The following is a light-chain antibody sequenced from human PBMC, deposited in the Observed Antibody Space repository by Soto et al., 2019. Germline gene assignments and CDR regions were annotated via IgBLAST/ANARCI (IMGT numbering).Light chain of an antibody. Sequence: DIQMTQSPSSVSASVGDRVTITCRSSEDISTWLAWYQQKPGKAPKLLIYDASSLESGVPQRFSGSGSGTEFTLTISSLQTDDFSTYYCQQYHSYWTFGQGTKVDIK. CDR2: DAS. CDR1: EDISTW. V-gene: IGKV1-5*01. J-gene: IGKJ1*01. CDR3: QQYHSYWT.